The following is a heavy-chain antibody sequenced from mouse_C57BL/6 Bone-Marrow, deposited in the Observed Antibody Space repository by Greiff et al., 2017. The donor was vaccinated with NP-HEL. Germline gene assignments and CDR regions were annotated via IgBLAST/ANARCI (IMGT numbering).Heavy chain of an antibody. CDR3: ARQATTVVPFAY. Sequence: DVKLVESGGGLVKPGGSLKLSCAASGFTFSSYTMSWVRQTPEKRLEWVATISGAGGNTYYPDSVKGRFTISRDNAKNTLYLQMSSLRSEDTALYYCARQATTVVPFAYWGQGTLVTVSA. CDR1: GFTFSSYT. CDR2: ISGAGGNT. J-gene: IGHJ3*01. V-gene: IGHV5-9*01. D-gene: IGHD1-1*01.